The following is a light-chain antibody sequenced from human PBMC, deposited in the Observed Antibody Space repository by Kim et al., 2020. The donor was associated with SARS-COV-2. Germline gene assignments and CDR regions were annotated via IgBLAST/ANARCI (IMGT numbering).Light chain of an antibody. CDR3: QQYHTYPIT. V-gene: IGKV1-16*02. J-gene: IGKJ5*01. Sequence: DIQMTQSPSTLSASVGDSVTITCRASEAIYIDLAWYQQKAGKAPKSVIHGASTLQSGVPSKFSGTGSGTHFTLTISSLQPEDFATYFCQQYHTYPITFGQGTRLEIK. CDR2: GAS. CDR1: EAIYID.